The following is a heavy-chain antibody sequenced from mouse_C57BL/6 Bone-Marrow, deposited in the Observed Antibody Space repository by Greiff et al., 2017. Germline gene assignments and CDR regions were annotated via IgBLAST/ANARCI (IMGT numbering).Heavy chain of an antibody. D-gene: IGHD1-1*01. CDR3: ARITTVVATEFDY. J-gene: IGHJ2*01. CDR2: ISDGGSYT. CDR1: GFTFSSYA. V-gene: IGHV5-4*03. Sequence: EVKVVESGGGLVKPGGSLKLSCAASGFTFSSYAMSWVRQTPEKRLEWVATISDGGSYTYYPDNVTGRFTISRDNAKNNLYLQMSHLKSEDTAMYYCARITTVVATEFDYWGQGTTLTVSS.